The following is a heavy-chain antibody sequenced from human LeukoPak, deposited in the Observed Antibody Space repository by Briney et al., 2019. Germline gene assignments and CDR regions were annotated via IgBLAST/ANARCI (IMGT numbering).Heavy chain of an antibody. CDR3: ASQGLVRAFDY. J-gene: IGHJ4*02. V-gene: IGHV3-48*03. CDR2: TSSGGSTI. CDR1: GFTFSSYE. D-gene: IGHD3-10*01. Sequence: GGSLRPSCAVSGFTFSSYEMNWVRQAPGKGLEWVSYTSSGGSTIYYADSVKGRFTTSRDNAKNSLYLQMNSLRAEDTAVYYCASQGLVRAFDYWGQGTLVTVSS.